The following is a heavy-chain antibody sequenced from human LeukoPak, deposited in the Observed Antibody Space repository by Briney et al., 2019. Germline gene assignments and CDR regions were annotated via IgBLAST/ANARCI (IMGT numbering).Heavy chain of an antibody. D-gene: IGHD6-19*01. V-gene: IGHV3-23*01. Sequence: GGSLRLSCTASGFTFRNYVMSWVRQAPGKGLEWVSSIRSSGDDTSSADSVKGRFTTFRDNSKSTLYLQMNSLRAEDTAIYYCAKVRPPPGSGWYGGDDYWGQGTLVTVSS. CDR3: AKVRPPPGSGWYGGDDY. CDR1: GFTFRNYV. CDR2: IRSSGDDT. J-gene: IGHJ4*02.